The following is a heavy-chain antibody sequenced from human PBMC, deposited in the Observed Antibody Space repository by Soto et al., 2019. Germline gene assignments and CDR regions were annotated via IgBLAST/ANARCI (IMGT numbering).Heavy chain of an antibody. CDR1: GDTVSSNSVA. V-gene: IGHV6-1*01. J-gene: IGHJ6*02. CDR3: ARSEEDSDYYYYGMDV. D-gene: IGHD2-15*01. Sequence: TLSLTCVGSGDTVSSNSVAWNWVRQSPSRGLEWLGRTYYRSRWYSDCAVSVRSRIDINADTSKNQVSLQLNSVTPEDTAVYYCARSEEDSDYYYYGMDVWGQGTTVTVSS. CDR2: TYYRSRWYS.